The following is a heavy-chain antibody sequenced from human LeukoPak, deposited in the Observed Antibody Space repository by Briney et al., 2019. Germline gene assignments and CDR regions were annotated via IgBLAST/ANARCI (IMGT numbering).Heavy chain of an antibody. J-gene: IGHJ4*02. CDR2: ISSSSSTM. CDR3: ARDTYYYDSSGYYYPGGSDC. Sequence: GGSLRLSCAASGFIFSSYSMNWVRQAPGKGLEWVSYISSSSSTMYYAASVKGRFSISRDNAQNSLYLQMNSLRAEDTAVYYCARDTYYYDSSGYYYPGGSDCWGQGTLVTVSS. D-gene: IGHD3-22*01. V-gene: IGHV3-48*01. CDR1: GFIFSSYS.